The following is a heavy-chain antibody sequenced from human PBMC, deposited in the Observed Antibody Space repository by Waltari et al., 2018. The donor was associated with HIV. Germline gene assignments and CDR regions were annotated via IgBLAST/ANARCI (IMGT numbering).Heavy chain of an antibody. D-gene: IGHD3-16*02. CDR1: NYSIRDGYY. V-gene: IGHV4-38-2*02. Sequence: QVQLQESGPGLVKPSETLSLTCTISNYSIRDGYYWGWIRQPPGKGLEWIGTIFHTGTTYYNPSLKRRATIAVDTSNNQFSLRLTSMSAADTAVYYCARRTTSSDYDYVWGGYRQFYFDYWGRGTLVTVSS. CDR3: ARRTTSSDYDYVWGGYRQFYFDY. J-gene: IGHJ4*02. CDR2: IFHTGTT.